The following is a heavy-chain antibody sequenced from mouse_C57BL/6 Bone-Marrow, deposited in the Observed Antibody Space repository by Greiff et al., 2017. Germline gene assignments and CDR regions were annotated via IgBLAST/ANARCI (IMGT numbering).Heavy chain of an antibody. V-gene: IGHV1-18*01. CDR2: INPNNGGT. D-gene: IGHD1-1*01. J-gene: IGHJ1*03. CDR1: GYTFTDYN. Sequence: VQLQQSGPELVKPGASVKIPCKASGYTFTDYNMDWVKQSHGKSLEWIGDINPNNGGTIYNQKFKGKATLTVDKSSSTAYMERRSLTSEDTAVYYCARTLYGSSYFDVWGTGTTVTVSS. CDR3: ARTLYGSSYFDV.